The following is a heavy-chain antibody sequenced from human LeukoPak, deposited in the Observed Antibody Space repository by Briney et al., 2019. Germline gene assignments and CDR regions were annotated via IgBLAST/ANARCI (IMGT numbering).Heavy chain of an antibody. V-gene: IGHV3-74*01. CDR2: INSDGSST. CDR3: ARLLYYYGSSGYYLDAFDI. J-gene: IGHJ3*02. Sequence: GGSLRLSCAASGFTFSSYWMHWVRQAPGKGLVWVSRINSDGSSTSYADSVKGRFTISRDNAKNTLYLQMNSLRAEDTAVYYCARLLYYYGSSGYYLDAFDIWGQGTMVTVSS. D-gene: IGHD3-22*01. CDR1: GFTFSSYW.